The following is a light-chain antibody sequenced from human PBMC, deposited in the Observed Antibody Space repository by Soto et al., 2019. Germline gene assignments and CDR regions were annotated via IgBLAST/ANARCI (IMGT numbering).Light chain of an antibody. J-gene: IGKJ1*01. V-gene: IGKV1-5*01. CDR2: GAS. CDR3: QQCHRYLT. CDR1: ESMSNC. Sequence: DIQVTQSPSTLSASVGDRVTISCRASESMSNCLAWYQQKPGKAPQLLISGASSLQSGVPSRFSGSASGTEFTLTISSLQPDDIATYYCQQCHRYLTFGQGTKVDIK.